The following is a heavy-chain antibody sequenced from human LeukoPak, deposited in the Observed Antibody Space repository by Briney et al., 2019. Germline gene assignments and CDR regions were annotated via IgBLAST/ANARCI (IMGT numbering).Heavy chain of an antibody. CDR1: GFTFSSYA. CDR2: ISYDGSNK. V-gene: IGHV3-30-3*01. Sequence: GGSLRLSCAASGFTFSSYAMHWVRQAPGKGLEGVAVISYDGSNKYYSDSVKGRFTISRDNSKNTLYLQMNSLRAEDTAVYYCARDASWGIAVAGHFDYWGQGTLVTVSS. D-gene: IGHD6-19*01. CDR3: ARDASWGIAVAGHFDY. J-gene: IGHJ4*02.